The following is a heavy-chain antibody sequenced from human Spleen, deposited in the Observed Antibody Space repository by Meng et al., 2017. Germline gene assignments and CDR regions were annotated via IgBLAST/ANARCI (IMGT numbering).Heavy chain of an antibody. J-gene: IGHJ4*02. D-gene: IGHD6-19*01. CDR1: GGSVSSGSYY. CDR2: IYYTGST. CDR3: ARGGSVSGSPYYFDY. V-gene: IGHV4-61*01. Sequence: SETLSLTCTVSGGSVSSGSYYWSWIRQPPGRGLEWIGYIYYTGSTNYNPSLKSRVTMSVDTSKKQVSLWVTSVTAADTAVYYCARGGSVSGSPYYFDYWGLGTLVTVSS.